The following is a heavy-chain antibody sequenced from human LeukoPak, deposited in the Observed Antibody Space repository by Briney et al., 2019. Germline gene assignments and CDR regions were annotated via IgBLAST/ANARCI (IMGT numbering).Heavy chain of an antibody. J-gene: IGHJ4*02. CDR3: ARGDHYDYVWGSYRPRYFDY. V-gene: IGHV1-24*01. D-gene: IGHD3-16*02. CDR1: GYTLTELS. CDR2: FDPEDGET. Sequence: ASVKVSCKVSGYTLTELSMHWVRQAPGKGLEWMGGFDPEDGETIYAQKFQGRVTITADESTSTAYMELSSLRSEDTAVYYCARGDHYDYVWGSYRPRYFDYWGQGTLVTVSS.